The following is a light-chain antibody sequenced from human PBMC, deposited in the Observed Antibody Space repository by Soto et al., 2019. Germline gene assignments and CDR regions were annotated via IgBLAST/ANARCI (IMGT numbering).Light chain of an antibody. Sequence: IVLTQSPSTLSLSPGERATLSCRASQTVSSSLAWFQQKPGQARRLLIYDVSVRATGIPARFSGSGSGTDFTLTISSLEPEDFAVYYCQQRSSWPTFGGGTKVDIK. CDR3: QQRSSWPT. CDR1: QTVSSS. V-gene: IGKV3-11*01. J-gene: IGKJ4*01. CDR2: DVS.